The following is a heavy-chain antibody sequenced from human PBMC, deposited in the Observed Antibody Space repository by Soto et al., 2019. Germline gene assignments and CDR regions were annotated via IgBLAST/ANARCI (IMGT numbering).Heavy chain of an antibody. CDR1: GYTFTSYG. D-gene: IGHD3-3*01. V-gene: IGHV1-18*01. J-gene: IGHJ5*02. CDR2: ISAYNGNT. CDR3: ARDIEAHYDFWSGYYSRWFDP. Sequence: QVQLVQSGAEVKKPGASVKVSCKASGYTFTSYGISWVRQAPGQGLEWMGWISAYNGNTNYAQKLQGRVTMTTDTSTSTAYMELRSLRSDDTAVYYCARDIEAHYDFWSGYYSRWFDPWGQGTLVTVSS.